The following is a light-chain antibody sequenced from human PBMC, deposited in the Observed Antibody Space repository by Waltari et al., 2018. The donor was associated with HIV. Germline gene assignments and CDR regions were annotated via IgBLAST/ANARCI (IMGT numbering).Light chain of an antibody. CDR3: QQYYSTPHT. J-gene: IGKJ2*01. CDR2: WAS. CDR1: QSVLFSSNNKNY. V-gene: IGKV4-1*01. Sequence: DIVMPQSPDSLAVSLGERATINCKSSQSVLFSSNNKNYLAWYQQKPGEPPKLLIYWASTREFGVPDRFSGSGSGTDFTLTISSLQAEDVAVYYCQQYYSTPHTFGQGTKLEIK.